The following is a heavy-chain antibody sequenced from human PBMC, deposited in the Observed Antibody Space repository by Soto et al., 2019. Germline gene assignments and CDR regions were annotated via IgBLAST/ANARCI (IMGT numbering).Heavy chain of an antibody. V-gene: IGHV4-34*01. J-gene: IGHJ5*02. Sequence: SETLSLTCAVYGGSFSGYYWSWIRQPPGKGLEWIGEINHSGSTNYNPSLKSRVTISVDTSKNQFSLKLSSVTAADTAVYYCARGPYCSGGSCYTNWFDPWGQGPLVT. CDR1: GGSFSGYY. CDR3: ARGPYCSGGSCYTNWFDP. CDR2: INHSGST. D-gene: IGHD2-15*01.